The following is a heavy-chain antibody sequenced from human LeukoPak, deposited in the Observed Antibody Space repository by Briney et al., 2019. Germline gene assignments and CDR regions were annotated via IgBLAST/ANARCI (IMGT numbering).Heavy chain of an antibody. CDR3: AGARWFGELLSPNWFDP. J-gene: IGHJ5*02. V-gene: IGHV1-8*03. CDR1: GYTFTNYD. CDR2: MNPNSGNT. Sequence: ASVKVSCKASGYTFTNYDINWVRQATGQGLEWMGWMNPNSGNTGYAQKFQGRVTVTRNTSITTAYMELSSLRSEDTAVYYCAGARWFGELLSPNWFDPWGQGTLVTVSS. D-gene: IGHD3-10*01.